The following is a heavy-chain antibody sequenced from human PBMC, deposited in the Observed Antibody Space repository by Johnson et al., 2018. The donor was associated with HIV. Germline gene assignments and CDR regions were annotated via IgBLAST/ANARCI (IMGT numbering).Heavy chain of an antibody. CDR3: ARLPSGYSRDGFNI. CDR2: VSYDESSK. CDR1: GFTFRSYP. D-gene: IGHD5-18*01. Sequence: VQLVESGGGVVHPGRSLRLSCAASGFTFRSYPMNWVRQAPGKGLEWVAFVSYDESSKYYRDSVKGRFTISRDNSKNTLYLQMNSLRADDMAVYYCARLPSGYSRDGFNIWGQGTMVTVSS. V-gene: IGHV3-30*04. J-gene: IGHJ3*02.